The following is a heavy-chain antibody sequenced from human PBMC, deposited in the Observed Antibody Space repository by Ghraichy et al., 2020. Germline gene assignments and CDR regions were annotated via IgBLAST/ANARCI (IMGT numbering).Heavy chain of an antibody. Sequence: SQTLSLTCAVYGGSFSGYYWSWIRQPPGKGLEWIGEINHSGSTNYNPSLKSRVTISVDTSKNQFSLKLSSVTAADTAVYYCARVHLNPGYSSSWYVEGLSVQLPYYFDYWGQGTLVTVSS. J-gene: IGHJ4*02. D-gene: IGHD6-13*01. CDR1: GGSFSGYY. V-gene: IGHV4-34*01. CDR3: ARVHLNPGYSSSWYVEGLSVQLPYYFDY. CDR2: INHSGST.